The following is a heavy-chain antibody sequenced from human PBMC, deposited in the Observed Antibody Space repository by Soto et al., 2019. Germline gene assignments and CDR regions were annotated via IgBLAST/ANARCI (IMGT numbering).Heavy chain of an antibody. CDR2: ISYDGSNK. CDR1: GFTFSSYA. Sequence: QVQLVESGGGVVQPGRSLRLSCAASGFTFSSYAMHWVRQAPGKGLEWVAVISYDGSNKYYADSVKGRFTISRDNSKNTLYLQMNSLRAEDTAVYYCARDQVRLGATHGDYWGQGTLVTVSS. V-gene: IGHV3-30-3*01. J-gene: IGHJ4*02. D-gene: IGHD1-26*01. CDR3: ARDQVRLGATHGDY.